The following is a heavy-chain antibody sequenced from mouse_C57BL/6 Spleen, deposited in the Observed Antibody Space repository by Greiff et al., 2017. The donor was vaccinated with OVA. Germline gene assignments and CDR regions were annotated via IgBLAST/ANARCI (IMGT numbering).Heavy chain of an antibody. Sequence: EVKVEESGGGLVQPGGSMKLSCVASGFTFSNYWMNWVRQSPEKGLEWVAQIRLKSDNYATHYAESVKGRFTISRDDSKSSVYLQMNNLRAEDTGIYYCTVYDYDVYYFDYWGQGTTLTVSS. D-gene: IGHD2-4*01. CDR2: IRLKSDNYAT. J-gene: IGHJ2*01. CDR3: TVYDYDVYYFDY. CDR1: GFTFSNYW. V-gene: IGHV6-3*01.